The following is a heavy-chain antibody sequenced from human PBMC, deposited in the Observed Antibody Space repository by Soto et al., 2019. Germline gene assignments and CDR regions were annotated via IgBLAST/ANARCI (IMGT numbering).Heavy chain of an antibody. J-gene: IGHJ3*02. Sequence: QVQLVQSGAEVKKPGSSVKVSCKASGGTFSSYAISWVRQAPGQGLEWMGGIIPIFGTANYAQKFQGRVTITAEESTSTACMELSSLRTEDTAVYYCARGGGDIVVVVAATIYAFDIWGQGTMVTVSS. CDR2: IIPIFGTA. V-gene: IGHV1-69*01. CDR3: ARGGGDIVVVVAATIYAFDI. CDR1: GGTFSSYA. D-gene: IGHD2-15*01.